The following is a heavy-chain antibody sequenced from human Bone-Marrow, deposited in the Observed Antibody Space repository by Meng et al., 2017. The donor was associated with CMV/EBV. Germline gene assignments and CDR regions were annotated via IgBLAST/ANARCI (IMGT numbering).Heavy chain of an antibody. CDR3: ARDIVGDLDYGSGNYYFDY. CDR1: GFTFSGSA. J-gene: IGHJ4*02. D-gene: IGHD3-10*01. V-gene: IGHV3-73*01. CDR2: IRSKANSYAT. Sequence: GESLKISCAASGFTFSGSAMHWVRQASGKGLEWVGRIRSKANSYATAYAASVKGRFTISRDDSKNTAYLQMNSLKTEDTAVYYCARDIVGDLDYGSGNYYFDYWGQGTLVTVSS.